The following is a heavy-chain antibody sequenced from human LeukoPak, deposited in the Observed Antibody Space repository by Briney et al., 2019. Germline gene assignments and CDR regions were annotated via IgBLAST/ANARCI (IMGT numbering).Heavy chain of an antibody. V-gene: IGHV4-59*01. Sequence: SETLSLTCTVSGGSISSYYWNWIRQPPGKGLEWIGYIYYSGSTNYNPSLKSRVTISVDTSKNQFSLKLSSVTAADTAVYYCARGYSYGRHYFDYWGRGTLVTVSS. CDR3: ARGYSYGRHYFDY. D-gene: IGHD5-18*01. CDR2: IYYSGST. J-gene: IGHJ4*02. CDR1: GGSISSYY.